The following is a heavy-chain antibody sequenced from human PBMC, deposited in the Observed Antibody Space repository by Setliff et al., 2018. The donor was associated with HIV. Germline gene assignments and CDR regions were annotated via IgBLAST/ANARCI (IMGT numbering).Heavy chain of an antibody. CDR1: GGSFSSYY. CDR3: ARQAWEYYDTLTGYYRSPKNFDS. D-gene: IGHD3-9*01. Sequence: PSETLSLTCTISGGSFSSYYWSWIRQPAGRGLEWIGTISYTGSTYYDPSLKSRVTISLDTSKNQFFLKLSSVTAPDTAIYYCARQAWEYYDTLTGYYRSPKNFDSWGQGTLVTVSS. V-gene: IGHV4-59*05. CDR2: ISYTGST. J-gene: IGHJ4*02.